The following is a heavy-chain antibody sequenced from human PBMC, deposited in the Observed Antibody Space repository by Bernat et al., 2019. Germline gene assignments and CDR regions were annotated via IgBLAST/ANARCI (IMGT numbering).Heavy chain of an antibody. D-gene: IGHD3-22*01. J-gene: IGHJ4*02. CDR1: GFTFSSYA. Sequence: EVQLVESGGGLVQPGGSLRLSCAASGFTFSSYAMSWVRQAPGKGLEWVSAISGSGGSTYYADSVKGRFTISRDNSKNTLYLQMNSLRAEDTAVYYCAKGKKGYYYDSSGYFYWGQGTLVTVSS. V-gene: IGHV3-23*04. CDR2: ISGSGGST. CDR3: AKGKKGYYYDSSGYFY.